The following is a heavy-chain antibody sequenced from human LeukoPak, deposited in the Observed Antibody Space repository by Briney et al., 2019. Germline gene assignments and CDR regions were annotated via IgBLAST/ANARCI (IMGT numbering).Heavy chain of an antibody. CDR3: ARALYDSSGYSPLGDY. V-gene: IGHV3-21*01. CDR2: IGSSITYT. J-gene: IGHJ4*02. D-gene: IGHD3-22*01. CDR1: GFAFTNYP. Sequence: GGSLRLSCVASGFAFTNYPMNWVRQAPGKGLEWVSSIGSSITYTYYADSVKGRFTISRDNAKNSLYLQMNSLRAEDSAVYYCARALYDSSGYSPLGDYWGQGTLVTVSS.